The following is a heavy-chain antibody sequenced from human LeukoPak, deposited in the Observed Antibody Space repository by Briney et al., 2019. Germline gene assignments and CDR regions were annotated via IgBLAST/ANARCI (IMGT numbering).Heavy chain of an antibody. J-gene: IGHJ5*02. CDR2: INTNTGNP. CDR3: ARASSGWIHNGFDP. V-gene: IGHV7-4-1*02. CDR1: GYMFTSYA. Sequence: ASVKVSCKASGYMFTSYAMNWVRQAPGQGLEWMGWINTNTGNPTYAQGFTGRFVFSLDTSVSTTYLQISSLKAEDTAVYYCARASSGWIHNGFDPWGQGTLVTVSS. D-gene: IGHD6-19*01.